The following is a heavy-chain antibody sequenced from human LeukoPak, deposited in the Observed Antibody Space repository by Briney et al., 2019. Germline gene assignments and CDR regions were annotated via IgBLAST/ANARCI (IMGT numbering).Heavy chain of an antibody. CDR2: ISGSGGST. V-gene: IGHV3-23*01. D-gene: IGHD3-16*01. Sequence: GGTLRLSCAASGFTFSSYGMSWVRQAPGKGLEWVSAISGSGGSTYYADSVKGRFTISRDNAKNSLFLQMNSLRAEDTAVYFCAKSTRAVMAMMDVWGKGTTVTVS. J-gene: IGHJ6*03. CDR1: GFTFSSYG. CDR3: AKSTRAVMAMMDV.